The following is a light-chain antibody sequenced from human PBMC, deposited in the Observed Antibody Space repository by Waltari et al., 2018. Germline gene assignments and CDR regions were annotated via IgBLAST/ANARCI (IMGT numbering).Light chain of an antibody. CDR2: EDK. Sequence: NFLLTQPHSVSESPGETITISCTRTSGSIASNYVHWYQQRPGSAPTTVIYEDKHRLSGVTDRFSGSIDSSSNSAALTIAGRMTEDEADDDGQSYDSSNSDWVCGGGTKVTV. CDR3: QSYDSSNSDWV. V-gene: IGLV6-57*03. J-gene: IGLJ3*02. CDR1: SGSIASNY.